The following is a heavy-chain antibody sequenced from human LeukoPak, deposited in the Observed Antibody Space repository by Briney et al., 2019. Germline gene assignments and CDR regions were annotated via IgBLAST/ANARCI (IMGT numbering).Heavy chain of an antibody. CDR3: AKAYYTSWNSYGYAEPFDY. D-gene: IGHD5-18*01. V-gene: IGHV3-23*01. J-gene: IGHJ4*02. CDR1: GFTFSSYA. CDR2: ISGSGGST. Sequence: GGSLRLSCAASGFTFSSYAMSWVRQAPGKGLEWVSAISGSGGSTYYADSVKGRFTISRDNSKNTLYLQMNSLRAEDTAVYYCAKAYYTSWNSYGYAEPFDYWGQGTLVTVSS.